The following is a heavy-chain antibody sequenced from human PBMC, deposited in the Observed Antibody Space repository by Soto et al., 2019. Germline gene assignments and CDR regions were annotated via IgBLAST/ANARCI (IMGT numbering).Heavy chain of an antibody. Sequence: QVQLVESGGGVVQPGRSLRLSCAASGFTFSSYAMHWVRQAPGKGLEWVAVISYDGSNKYYADSVKGRFTISRDNSKNTLYLQMNSLRAEDTAVYYCARDSGSYSKPYGMDVWGQGTTVTVSS. CDR1: GFTFSSYA. CDR3: ARDSGSYSKPYGMDV. D-gene: IGHD1-26*01. J-gene: IGHJ6*02. V-gene: IGHV3-30-3*01. CDR2: ISYDGSNK.